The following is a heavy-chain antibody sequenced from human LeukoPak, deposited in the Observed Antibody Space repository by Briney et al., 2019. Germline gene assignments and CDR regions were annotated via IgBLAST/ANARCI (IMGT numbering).Heavy chain of an antibody. CDR3: ATDHMVRGVML. CDR1: GYTFTGYY. Sequence: ASVKVSCKASGYTFTGYYMHWVRQAPGQGLEWMGWINPNSGGTNYALKFQGRVTMTEDTSTDTAYMELSSLRSEDTAVYYCATDHMVRGVMLWGQGTLVTVSS. D-gene: IGHD3-10*01. J-gene: IGHJ4*02. V-gene: IGHV1-2*02. CDR2: INPNSGGT.